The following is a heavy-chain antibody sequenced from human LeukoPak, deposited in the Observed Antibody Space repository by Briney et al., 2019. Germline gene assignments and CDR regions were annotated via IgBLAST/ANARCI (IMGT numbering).Heavy chain of an antibody. J-gene: IGHJ4*02. D-gene: IGHD1-26*01. V-gene: IGHV3-23*01. CDR1: GFTFNSYA. Sequence: PGGSLRLSCAASGFTFNSYAMTWVRQAPEKGLEWVSSIIDSGISTYYGDSVKGRLTISRANSKNTVHLQMNSLRAEDTAVYYCAKGSRGSYDYWGQGTLVTVSS. CDR2: IIDSGIST. CDR3: AKGSRGSYDY.